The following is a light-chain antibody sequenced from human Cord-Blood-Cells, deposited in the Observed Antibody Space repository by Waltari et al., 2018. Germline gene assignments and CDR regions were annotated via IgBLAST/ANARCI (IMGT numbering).Light chain of an antibody. CDR3: QQFNSYPYT. J-gene: IGKJ2*01. CDR2: DAS. CDR1: QGISSA. V-gene: IGKV1-13*02. Sequence: AIQLTQSPSSLSASVGDRVTITCRASQGISSALAWYQQKPGKAPKLLIYDASSLESGGPSRFSGSGSWTDFTLTISSLQPEDFATYYCQQFNSYPYTFGQGTKLEIK.